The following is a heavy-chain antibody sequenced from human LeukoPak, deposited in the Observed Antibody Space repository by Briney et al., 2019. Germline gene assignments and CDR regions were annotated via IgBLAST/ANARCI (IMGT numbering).Heavy chain of an antibody. D-gene: IGHD6-6*01. V-gene: IGHV1-69*13. CDR2: IIPIFGTA. Sequence: GASVKVSCKASGYTFTSYAISWVRQAPGQGLEWMGGIIPIFGTANYAQKFQGRVTITADESTSTAYMELSSLRSEDTAVYYCARGRAAARRILNDYWGQGTLVTVSS. CDR1: GYTFTSYA. J-gene: IGHJ4*02. CDR3: ARGRAAARRILNDY.